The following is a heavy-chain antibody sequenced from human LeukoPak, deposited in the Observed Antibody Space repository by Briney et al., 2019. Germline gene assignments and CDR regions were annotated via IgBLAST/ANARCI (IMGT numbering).Heavy chain of an antibody. CDR2: IYSGGST. CDR3: ARDPDSSSGMDV. D-gene: IGHD1-14*01. J-gene: IGHJ6*02. Sequence: GGSLRLSRAASGFTVSSNYMSWVRQAPGKGLEWVSVIYSGGSTYYADSVKGRFTISRDNSKNTLYLQMNSLRAEDTAVYYCARDPDSSSGMDVWGQGTTVTVSS. CDR1: GFTVSSNY. V-gene: IGHV3-66*02.